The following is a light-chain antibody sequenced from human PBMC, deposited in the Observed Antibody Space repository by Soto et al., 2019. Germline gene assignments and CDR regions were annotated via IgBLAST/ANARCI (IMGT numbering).Light chain of an antibody. CDR2: GNT. CDR3: QSYDDSLSVHYV. CDR1: SSNIGSTYD. J-gene: IGLJ1*01. V-gene: IGLV1-40*01. Sequence: QAVVTQPPSVSGAPGQRVTISCTGSSSNIGSTYDVQWYQQLPGTAPKLLLNGNTDRPSGVPDRFSGSKSGTSASLAITGLQADDEADYYCQSYDDSLSVHYVFGTGTKLTVL.